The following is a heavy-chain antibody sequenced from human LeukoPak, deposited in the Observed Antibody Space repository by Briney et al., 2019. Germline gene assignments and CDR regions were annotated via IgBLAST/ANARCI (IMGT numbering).Heavy chain of an antibody. J-gene: IGHJ6*02. CDR3: AKGGNYYYYYGMDV. V-gene: IGHV3-30*02. CDR2: IRYDGSNK. Sequence: GGSLRLSCAASGFTFSSYGMHCVRQAPGKGLECVAFIRYDGSNKYYADSVKGRFTISRDNSKNTLYLQMNSLRAEDTAVYYCAKGGNYYYYYGMDVWGQGTTVTVSS. D-gene: IGHD1-26*01. CDR1: GFTFSSYG.